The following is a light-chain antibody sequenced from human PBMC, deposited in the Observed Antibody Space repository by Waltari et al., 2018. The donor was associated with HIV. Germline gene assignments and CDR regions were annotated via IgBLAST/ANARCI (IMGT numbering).Light chain of an antibody. Sequence: QSALTQPRSVSGSPGQSVTISCTGTSSDVGGYNYVSWYQQHPGKAPKLVIYDVSKRPSGVPDRCSGSKSANTASLPISGLQAEDEADYYCCSYAGSYTYVFGTGTKVTVL. J-gene: IGLJ1*01. CDR2: DVS. CDR1: SSDVGGYNY. CDR3: CSYAGSYTYV. V-gene: IGLV2-11*01.